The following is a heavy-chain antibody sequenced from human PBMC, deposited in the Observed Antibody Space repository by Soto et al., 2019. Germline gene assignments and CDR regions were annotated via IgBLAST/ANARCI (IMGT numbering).Heavy chain of an antibody. CDR3: ARHRIEVVWRGFDF. CDR1: TDSSRFTNSY. D-gene: IGHD3-10*01. CDR2: SSYNGCT. Sequence: QLQLQESGPGLVKPSETLSLTCTVSTDSSRFTNSYWGSIRQPPGKGLQWIGSSSYNGCTSYNPSLTGRVVISFAPSKKQASLPVTSVTAADTAVYFCARHRIEVVWRGFDFWGQGSPVPVSS. J-gene: IGHJ4*02. V-gene: IGHV4-39*01.